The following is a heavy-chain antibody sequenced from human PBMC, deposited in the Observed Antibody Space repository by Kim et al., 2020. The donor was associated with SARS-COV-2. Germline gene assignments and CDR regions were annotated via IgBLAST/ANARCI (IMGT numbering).Heavy chain of an antibody. CDR1: GFTFSSYG. J-gene: IGHJ6*02. Sequence: GGSLRLSCAASGFTFSSYGMHWVRQAPGKGMEWVAVIWYDGSNKYYADSVKGRFTISRDNSKNTLYLQMNSLRAEDTAVYYCAKALDRPPYYYYGMDVWGQGTTVTVSS. V-gene: IGHV3-33*06. CDR2: IWYDGSNK. CDR3: AKALDRPPYYYYGMDV. D-gene: IGHD6-6*01.